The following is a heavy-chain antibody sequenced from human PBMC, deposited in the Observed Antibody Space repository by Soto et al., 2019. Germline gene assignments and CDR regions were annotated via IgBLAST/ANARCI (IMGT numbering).Heavy chain of an antibody. J-gene: IGHJ5*02. CDR3: ARGPTVTTYNWFDP. V-gene: IGHV1-18*01. CDR1: GYTFTSYG. CDR2: ISAYNGNT. D-gene: IGHD4-17*01. Sequence: GASVKVSCKASGYTFTSYGISWVRQAPGQWLEWMGWISAYNGNTNYAQKLQGRVTMTTDTSTSTAYMELRSLRSDDTAVYYCARGPTVTTYNWFDPWGQGTLVTVSS.